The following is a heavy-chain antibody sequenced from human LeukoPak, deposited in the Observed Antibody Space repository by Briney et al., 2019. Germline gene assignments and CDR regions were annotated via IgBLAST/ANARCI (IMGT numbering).Heavy chain of an antibody. D-gene: IGHD3-3*01. J-gene: IGHJ4*02. CDR3: ARGPLWSGYSPGY. V-gene: IGHV3-7*01. Sequence: GGSLRLSCAASGLTFSNYWMNWVRQTPGKGLEWVAIIEQDGSEKYYVDSMKGRFTISRDNTKNLLYLQMNNLRAEDTAVYYCARGPLWSGYSPGYWGQGTLVTVSS. CDR2: IEQDGSEK. CDR1: GLTFSNYW.